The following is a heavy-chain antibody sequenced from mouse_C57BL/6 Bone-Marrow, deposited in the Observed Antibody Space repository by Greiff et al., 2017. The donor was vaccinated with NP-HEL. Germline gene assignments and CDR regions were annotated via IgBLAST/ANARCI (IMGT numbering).Heavy chain of an antibody. CDR1: GYTFTSYW. J-gene: IGHJ2*01. V-gene: IGHV1-72*01. CDR3: ARIRDYDEAYFDY. CDR2: INPNGGGT. D-gene: IGHD2-4*01. Sequence: QVQLQQPGAEFVKPGASVKLSCKASGYTFTSYWMPWVRQRPGRGLEWIGRINPNGGGTKYNETLKSKATLTVDKPSSTAYMQLSSLTSEDSAVYYCARIRDYDEAYFDYWGQGTTLTVSS.